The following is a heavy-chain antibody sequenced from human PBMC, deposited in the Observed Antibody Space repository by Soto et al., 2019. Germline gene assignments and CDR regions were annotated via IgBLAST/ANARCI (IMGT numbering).Heavy chain of an antibody. V-gene: IGHV1-3*01. CDR1: GYTFTSYA. Sequence: ASVKVSCKASGYTFTSYAMNWVRQAPGQRLEWMGWINAGNGNTKYSQKFQGRVTITRDTSASTAYMELSSLGSEDTAVYYCARGITLPTPLDYWGQGTLVTVSS. CDR2: INAGNGNT. D-gene: IGHD1-20*01. J-gene: IGHJ4*02. CDR3: ARGITLPTPLDY.